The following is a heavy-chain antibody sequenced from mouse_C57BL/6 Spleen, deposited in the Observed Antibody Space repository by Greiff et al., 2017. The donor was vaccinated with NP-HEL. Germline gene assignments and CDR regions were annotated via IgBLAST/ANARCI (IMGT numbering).Heavy chain of an antibody. Sequence: QVQLQQPGAELVKPGASVKMSCKASGYTFTSYWITWVKQRPGQGLEWIGDIYPGSGSTNYNEKFKSKATLTVDKSASTAYMQLSSLTSEDSAVYYCLNRLGFDYWGQGTTLTVSS. J-gene: IGHJ2*01. CDR3: LNRLGFDY. CDR2: IYPGSGST. D-gene: IGHD3-1*01. CDR1: GYTFTSYW. V-gene: IGHV1-55*01.